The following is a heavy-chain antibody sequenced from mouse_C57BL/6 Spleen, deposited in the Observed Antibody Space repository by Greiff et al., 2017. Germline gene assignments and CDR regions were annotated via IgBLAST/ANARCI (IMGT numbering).Heavy chain of an antibody. CDR1: GFTFSSYG. J-gene: IGHJ3*01. Sequence: EVQLVESGGDLVKPGGSLKLSCAASGFTFSSYGMSWVRQTPDQRLEWVATISSGGSYTYYPDSVKGRFTISRDNAKNTLYLQMSSLKSEDTAMYYCARQELFAYWGQGTLVTVSA. V-gene: IGHV5-6*01. CDR2: ISSGGSYT. CDR3: ARQELFAY.